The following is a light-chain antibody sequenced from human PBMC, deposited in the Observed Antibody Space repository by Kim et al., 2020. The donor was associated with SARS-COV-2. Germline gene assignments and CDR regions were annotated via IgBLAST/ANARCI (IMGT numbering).Light chain of an antibody. Sequence: SPVERATLSCRASQSVNSNLAWYQQNPGQTPRLLIYGASTRATVIPAMFSGSASGTEFTLTISSLESEDFAVYYCQQYNSWPPWTFGQGTKVDIK. V-gene: IGKV3-15*01. J-gene: IGKJ1*01. CDR3: QQYNSWPPWT. CDR1: QSVNSN. CDR2: GAS.